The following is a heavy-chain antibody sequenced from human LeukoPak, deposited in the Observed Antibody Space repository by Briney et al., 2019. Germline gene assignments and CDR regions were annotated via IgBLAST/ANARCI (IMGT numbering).Heavy chain of an antibody. Sequence: GGSLRLSCAASGFNFINHAMSWVRQAPGKGLEWVSTISGSAETTYYADSVKGRFTISKDNSNNFVFLQMKNLRAEDTAFYFCAKDREGLSYFDYWGHGTLVTVSS. D-gene: IGHD5-24*01. CDR1: GFNFINHA. CDR3: AKDREGLSYFDY. J-gene: IGHJ4*01. V-gene: IGHV3-23*01. CDR2: ISGSAETT.